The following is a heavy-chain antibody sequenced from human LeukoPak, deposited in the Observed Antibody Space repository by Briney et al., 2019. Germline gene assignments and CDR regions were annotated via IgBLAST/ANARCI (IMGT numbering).Heavy chain of an antibody. CDR2: IYYSGST. CDR1: GGSISSYY. Sequence: SETLSLTCTVSGGSISSYYWSWIRQPPGKGLEWTGYIYYSGSTNYNPSLKSRVTISVDTSKNQFSLKLSSVTAADTAVYYCARDGGDYDSSGRLDYWGQGTLVTVSS. J-gene: IGHJ4*02. V-gene: IGHV4-59*12. D-gene: IGHD3-22*01. CDR3: ARDGGDYDSSGRLDY.